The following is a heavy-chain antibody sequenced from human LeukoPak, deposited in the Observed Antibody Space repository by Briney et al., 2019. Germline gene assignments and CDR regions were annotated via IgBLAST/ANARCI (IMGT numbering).Heavy chain of an antibody. CDR2: IYYSGST. Sequence: KPSETLSLTCTVSGGSISSYYWSWIRQPPGKGLEWIGYIYYSGSTNYNPSLKSRVTISVDTSKNQFSLKLSFVTAADTAVYYCARANRNSRYDIPPSYYYMDVWGKGTTVTISS. D-gene: IGHD3-9*01. J-gene: IGHJ6*03. V-gene: IGHV4-59*01. CDR3: ARANRNSRYDIPPSYYYMDV. CDR1: GGSISSYY.